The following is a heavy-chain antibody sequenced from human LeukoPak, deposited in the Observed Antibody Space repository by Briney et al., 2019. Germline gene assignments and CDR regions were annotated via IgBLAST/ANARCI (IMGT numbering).Heavy chain of an antibody. CDR3: ASEGYGSGSYFWFDP. D-gene: IGHD3-10*01. J-gene: IGHJ5*02. CDR2: IWYDGSNK. Sequence: GGSLRLSCAASEFTFSSYGMHWVRQAPGKGLEWVAVIWYDGSNKYYADSVKGRFTISRDNSKNTLYLQMNSLRAEDTAVYYCASEGYGSGSYFWFDPWGQGTLVTVSS. CDR1: EFTFSSYG. V-gene: IGHV3-33*08.